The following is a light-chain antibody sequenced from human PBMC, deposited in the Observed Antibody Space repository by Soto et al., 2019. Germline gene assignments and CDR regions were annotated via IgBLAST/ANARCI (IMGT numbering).Light chain of an antibody. CDR2: EAS. CDR3: QQRSNWPQIT. V-gene: IGKV3-11*01. J-gene: IGKJ5*01. CDR1: QSVSSSY. Sequence: ETVVTQSTGTLSLSQGQTATLCCRASQSVSSSYLAWFQQKPGQAPRLLIYEASNRATGIPARFSGSGSGTDFTLTISSLEPEDFAVYYCQQRSNWPQITFGQGTRLEIK.